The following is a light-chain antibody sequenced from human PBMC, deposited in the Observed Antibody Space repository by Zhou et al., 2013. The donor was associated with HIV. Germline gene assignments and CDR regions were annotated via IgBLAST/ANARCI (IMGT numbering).Light chain of an antibody. CDR1: QDIGNY. V-gene: IGKV1-9*01. CDR2: AAS. J-gene: IGKJ3*01. Sequence: DLRMTQSPSSLSASVGDRVTITCRASQDIGNYLAWYQQKPGEVPKLLIYAASTLQSGVPSRFSGSGAGTDFTLTISGLQPEDFATYYCQQLDFYPRVFTFGPGTKVNIK. CDR3: QQLDFYPRVFT.